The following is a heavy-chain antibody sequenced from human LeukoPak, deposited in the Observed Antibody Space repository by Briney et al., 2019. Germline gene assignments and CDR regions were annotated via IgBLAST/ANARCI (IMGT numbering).Heavy chain of an antibody. CDR1: GYTFTSYA. CDR3: ARSYSSGYYRYYYYYGMDV. Sequence: GASVKVSCKASGYTFTSYAMNWVRQAPGQGLEWMGWINTNTGNPTYAQGFTGRFVFSLDTSVSTAYLQISSLKAEDTAVYYCARSYSSGYYRYYYYYGMDVWGQGTTVTVSS. V-gene: IGHV7-4-1*02. J-gene: IGHJ6*02. CDR2: INTNTGNP. D-gene: IGHD3-22*01.